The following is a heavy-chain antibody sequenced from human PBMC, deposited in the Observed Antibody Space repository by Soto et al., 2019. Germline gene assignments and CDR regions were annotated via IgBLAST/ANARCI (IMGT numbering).Heavy chain of an antibody. Sequence: RRLSCAASGFTFSTYTMTWVRQAPGKGLEWVSSVGGSGDGTYYADSVKGRFTISRDNSKNTLYLQMNSLRAEDTAIYYCAKAREVPLVRIYLAQWGQGTLVTVSS. CDR3: AKAREVPLVRIYLAQ. CDR1: GFTFSTYT. V-gene: IGHV3-23*01. D-gene: IGHD2-2*02. CDR2: VGGSGDGT. J-gene: IGHJ4*02.